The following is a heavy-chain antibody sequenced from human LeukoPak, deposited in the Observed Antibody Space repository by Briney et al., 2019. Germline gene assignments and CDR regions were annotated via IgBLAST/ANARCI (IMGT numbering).Heavy chain of an antibody. Sequence: GGSLRLSCAASGFTFTIYAMSWVRQAPGEGLEWVSGISGSGGSTYYADSVKVRFTISRDNSKNTLYLQMNSLRAEDTAVYYCAKTIGTAMVPEGFNYWGQGALVTVSS. J-gene: IGHJ4*02. D-gene: IGHD5-18*01. CDR2: ISGSGGST. CDR1: GFTFTIYA. V-gene: IGHV3-23*01. CDR3: AKTIGTAMVPEGFNY.